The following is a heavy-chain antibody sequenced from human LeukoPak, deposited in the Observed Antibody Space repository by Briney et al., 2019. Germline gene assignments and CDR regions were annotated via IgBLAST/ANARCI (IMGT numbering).Heavy chain of an antibody. D-gene: IGHD3-3*01. J-gene: IGHJ4*02. Sequence: GGSLRLSCAASGFTFSSYAMHWVRQAPGKGLEWVAVISYDGSNKYYADSVKGRFTISRDNAKNSLYLQMNSLRAEDTALYYCAKGSYDFWGGADYWGQGTLVTVSS. CDR3: AKGSYDFWGGADY. CDR2: ISYDGSNK. V-gene: IGHV3-30-3*01. CDR1: GFTFSSYA.